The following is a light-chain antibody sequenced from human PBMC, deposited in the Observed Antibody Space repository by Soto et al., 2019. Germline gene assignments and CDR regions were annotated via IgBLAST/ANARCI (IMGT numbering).Light chain of an antibody. V-gene: IGKV3-11*01. J-gene: IGKJ4*01. CDR3: QQRSGWPPSLT. Sequence: EVVLTQSPATLSLSPGETATLSCRASQSVSSYLAWYQQKPGQAPRLLIYDASKTATGIPARFSGSGSGTEFTLTFSSLEPEDFAVYYCQQRSGWPPSLTFGGGTKVEIK. CDR2: DAS. CDR1: QSVSSY.